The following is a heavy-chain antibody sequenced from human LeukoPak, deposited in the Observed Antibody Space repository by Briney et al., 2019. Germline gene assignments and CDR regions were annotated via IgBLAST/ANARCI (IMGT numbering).Heavy chain of an antibody. D-gene: IGHD6-19*01. J-gene: IGHJ4*02. CDR2: INHSGST. CDR3: ARARRAVAGYFDY. Sequence: GSLRLSCAASGFILSTYNMHWVRQPPGKGLEWIGEINHSGSTNYNPSLKSRVTISVDTSENQFSLKLSSVTAADTAVYYCARARRAVAGYFDYWGQGTLVTVSS. V-gene: IGHV4-34*01. CDR1: GFILSTYN.